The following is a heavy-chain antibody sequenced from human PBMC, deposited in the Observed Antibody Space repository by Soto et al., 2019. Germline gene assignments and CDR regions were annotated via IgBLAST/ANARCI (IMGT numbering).Heavy chain of an antibody. J-gene: IGHJ3*02. CDR3: ARNRGYYYGSGSYSAFDI. Sequence: QVQLVQSGDEVKKPGSSVKVSCKASGGTFSSYAISWVRQAPGQGLEWMGGIIPIFGTANYAQKFQGRVTITADKSTSTAYMELSSLRSEDTAVYYCARNRGYYYGSGSYSAFDIWGQGTMVTVSS. V-gene: IGHV1-69*06. CDR2: IIPIFGTA. D-gene: IGHD3-10*01. CDR1: GGTFSSYA.